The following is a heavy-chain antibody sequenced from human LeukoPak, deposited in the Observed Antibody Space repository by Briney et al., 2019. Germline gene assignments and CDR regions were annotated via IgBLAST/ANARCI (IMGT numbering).Heavy chain of an antibody. CDR1: GFTFSSYG. CDR2: ISYDGSNK. V-gene: IGHV3-30*18. J-gene: IGHJ4*02. CDR3: AKDWSSGWFEFFDC. D-gene: IGHD6-19*01. Sequence: SGGSLRLSCAASGFTFSSYGMHWVRQAPGKGLEWVAVISYDGSNKYYADSVKGRFTISRDNSKNTLYLQMNSLRAEDTAVYYCAKDWSSGWFEFFDCWGQRTLVTVSS.